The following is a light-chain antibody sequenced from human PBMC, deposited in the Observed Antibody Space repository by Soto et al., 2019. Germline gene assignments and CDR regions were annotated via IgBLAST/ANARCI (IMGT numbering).Light chain of an antibody. J-gene: IGKJ1*01. CDR1: QSIHTS. CDR2: DST. V-gene: IGKV3-11*01. Sequence: VLTQSPATLSLSPGERATLSCRASQSIHTSLAWYQQKSGKPPRLVIYDSTLRANGVPDRFGGSGSGTDFTLTISSLEPEDFAVYYCQQYNNLPPWTFGQGTKVDIK. CDR3: QQYNNLPPWT.